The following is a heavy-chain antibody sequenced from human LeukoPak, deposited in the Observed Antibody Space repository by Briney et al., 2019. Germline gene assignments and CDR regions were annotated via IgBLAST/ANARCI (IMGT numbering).Heavy chain of an antibody. Sequence: PGDSLRLSCAASGFSLGEYAMSWVRQAPGKGPEWASAISGSSTYYSDSVKGRFTISRDTSKTTVYLQMNVLREDDTALYYCVKGPQVGDGYHPDYWGQGTLVTVS. J-gene: IGHJ4*02. CDR1: GFSLGEYA. V-gene: IGHV3-23*05. CDR2: ISGSST. D-gene: IGHD5-18*01. CDR3: VKGPQVGDGYHPDY.